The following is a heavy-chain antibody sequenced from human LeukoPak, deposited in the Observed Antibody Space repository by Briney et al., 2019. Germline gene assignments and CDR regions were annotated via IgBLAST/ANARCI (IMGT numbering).Heavy chain of an antibody. D-gene: IGHD2-21*01. V-gene: IGHV3-21*01. J-gene: IGHJ4*02. CDR2: ISSSSSYI. Sequence: GGSLRLSCAASGFTFSSYSMNWVRQAPGKGLEWVSSISSSSSYIYYADSVKGRFTISRDNAKNSLYLQMNSLRAEDTALYYCAKDRAYGQFLWGNDYWGQGILDTVSS. CDR1: GFTFSSYS. CDR3: AKDRAYGQFLWGNDY.